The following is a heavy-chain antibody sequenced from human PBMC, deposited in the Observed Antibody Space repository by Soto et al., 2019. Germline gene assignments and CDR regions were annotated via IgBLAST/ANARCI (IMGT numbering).Heavy chain of an antibody. Sequence: QVQLVQSGAEVKRPGSSVKVSCKASGDTFNFYSINWVRQAPGLGLEWMGRVNPIVSMSNYAQKFQVRVTMTADQSTSTAYMELSSLRSEDTAIYYCASIYGSGYRAFDYCGQGALGTVSS. J-gene: IGHJ4*02. CDR3: ASIYGSGYRAFDY. CDR2: VNPIVSMS. D-gene: IGHD3-10*01. CDR1: GDTFNFYS. V-gene: IGHV1-69*02.